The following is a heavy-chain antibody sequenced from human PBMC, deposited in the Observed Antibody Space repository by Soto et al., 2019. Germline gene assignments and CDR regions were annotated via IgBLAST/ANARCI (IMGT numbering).Heavy chain of an antibody. CDR1: GFSFSNYA. V-gene: IGHV3-23*01. CDR2: PSGRGDST. CDR3: TRLRGIAMGDGMDV. Sequence: PGGSLRLSCAASGFSFSNYAMTWVRQAPVKDLEWVSTPSGRGDSTYYADSVKGRLTVSIDNPKNALFTKINGQRAEHTDAFYCTRLRGIAMGDGMDVWRQGTRVSAS. J-gene: IGHJ6*02. D-gene: IGHD6-19*01.